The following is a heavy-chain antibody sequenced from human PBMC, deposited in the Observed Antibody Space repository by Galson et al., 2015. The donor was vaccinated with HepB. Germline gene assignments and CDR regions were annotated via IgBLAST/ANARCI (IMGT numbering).Heavy chain of an antibody. D-gene: IGHD2-2*01. CDR1: GYSFTSYW. J-gene: IGHJ3*02. CDR2: IDPSDSYT. V-gene: IGHV5-10-1*01. CDR3: ARLPQLLEPHDAFDI. Sequence: QSGAEVKKPGESLRISCKGSGYSFTSYWISWVRQMPGKGLEWMGRIDPSDSYTNYSPSFQGHVTISADKSISTAYLQWSSLKASDTAMYYCARLPQLLEPHDAFDIWGQGTMVTVSS.